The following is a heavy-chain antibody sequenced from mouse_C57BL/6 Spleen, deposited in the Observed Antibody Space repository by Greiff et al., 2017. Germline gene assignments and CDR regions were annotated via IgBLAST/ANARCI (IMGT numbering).Heavy chain of an antibody. CDR2: IWGGGST. J-gene: IGHJ4*01. D-gene: IGHD4-1*01. V-gene: IGHV2-9*01. Sequence: VKLVESGPGLVAPSQSLSITCTVSGFSLTSYGVDWVRQPPGKGLEWLGVIWGGGSTTYNSALMSSLSISKDNSKSQVFLKMNSLQTDDTAMYYCAKLRKAGTNYSMDYWGQGTSVTVSS. CDR1: GFSLTSYG. CDR3: AKLRKAGTNYSMDY.